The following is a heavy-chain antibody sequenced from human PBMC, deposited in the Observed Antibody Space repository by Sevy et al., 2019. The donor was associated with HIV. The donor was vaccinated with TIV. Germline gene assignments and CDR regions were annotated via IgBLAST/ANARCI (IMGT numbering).Heavy chain of an antibody. Sequence: GESLKISCKGSGYSFTSYWIGWVRQMPGKGLEWMGIIYPGDSDTRYSPSFQGQGTISADKSISTAYLQWSILKASDTAMYYCAGQVRGVVAATDYGMDVWGQGTTVTVSS. J-gene: IGHJ6*02. D-gene: IGHD2-15*01. V-gene: IGHV5-51*01. CDR2: IYPGDSDT. CDR1: GYSFTSYW. CDR3: AGQVRGVVAATDYGMDV.